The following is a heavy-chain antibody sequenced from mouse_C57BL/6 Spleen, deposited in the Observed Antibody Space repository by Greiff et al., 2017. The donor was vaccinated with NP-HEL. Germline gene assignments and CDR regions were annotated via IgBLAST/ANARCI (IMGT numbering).Heavy chain of an antibody. D-gene: IGHD1-1*01. V-gene: IGHV1-26*01. CDR3: ARITTVVETFPFDY. Sequence: EVQLQQSGPELVKPGASVKISCKASGYTFTDYYMNWVKQSHGKSLEWIGDINPNNGGTSYNQKFKGKATLTVDKSSSTAYMELRSLTSEDSAVYYCARITTVVETFPFDYWGQGTTLTVSS. J-gene: IGHJ2*01. CDR2: INPNNGGT. CDR1: GYTFTDYY.